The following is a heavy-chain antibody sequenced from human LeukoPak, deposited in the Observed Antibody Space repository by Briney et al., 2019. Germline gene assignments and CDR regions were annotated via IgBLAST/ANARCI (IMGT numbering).Heavy chain of an antibody. CDR2: INPNSGVT. J-gene: IGHJ4*02. CDR3: ASRDGPQGAFDY. V-gene: IGHV1-2*02. CDR1: GYTFTGYH. Sequence: AASVKVSCKASGYTFTGYHIHWVRQAPGQGLEWMGWINPNSGVTNYAQKFQGRVTMTRDTSISTAYMELSRLTSDDTAVYYCASRDGPQGAFDYWGQGTLVTVSS. D-gene: IGHD5-24*01.